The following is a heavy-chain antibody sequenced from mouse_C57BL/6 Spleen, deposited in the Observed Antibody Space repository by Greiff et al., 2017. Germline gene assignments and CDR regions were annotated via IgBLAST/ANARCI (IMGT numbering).Heavy chain of an antibody. CDR3: LCYFDY. J-gene: IGHJ2*01. V-gene: IGHV6-6*01. Sequence: DVKLVESGGGLVQPGGSMKLSCAASGFTFSDAWMDWVRQSPEKGLEWVAEFRNNANTHATYYAESVKGRFTSSRDDSKSSVYLQMNSLRAEDTGIYYCLCYFDYWGQGTTLTVSS. CDR1: GFTFSDAW. CDR2: FRNNANTHAT.